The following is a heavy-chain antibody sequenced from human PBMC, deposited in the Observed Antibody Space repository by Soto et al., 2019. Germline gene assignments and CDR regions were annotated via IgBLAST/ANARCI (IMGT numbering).Heavy chain of an antibody. CDR2: TYYRSKWYN. Sequence: SQTLSLTCAISGDSVSSNSAAWNWIRQSPSRGLEWLGRTYYRSKWYNDYAVSVKSRITINPDTSKNQFSLQLNSVTPEDTAVYYCARASNTIFGVVINYYYYGMDVWDQGTTVTVSS. V-gene: IGHV6-1*01. J-gene: IGHJ6*02. D-gene: IGHD3-3*01. CDR1: GDSVSSNSAA. CDR3: ARASNTIFGVVINYYYYGMDV.